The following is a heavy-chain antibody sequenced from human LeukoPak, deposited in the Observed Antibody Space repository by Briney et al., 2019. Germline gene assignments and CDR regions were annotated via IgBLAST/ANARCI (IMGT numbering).Heavy chain of an antibody. Sequence: GGSLRLSCAASGFTFDDYAMRWVRQAPEKGLEWVSGISWNSGSIGYADSVKGRFTISRDNSKNTLYLQMNSLRAEDTAVYYCAKDWDDCSGGSCYDMGYYFDYWGQGTLVTVSS. CDR1: GFTFDDYA. CDR3: AKDWDDCSGGSCYDMGYYFDY. J-gene: IGHJ4*02. D-gene: IGHD2-15*01. V-gene: IGHV3-9*01. CDR2: ISWNSGSI.